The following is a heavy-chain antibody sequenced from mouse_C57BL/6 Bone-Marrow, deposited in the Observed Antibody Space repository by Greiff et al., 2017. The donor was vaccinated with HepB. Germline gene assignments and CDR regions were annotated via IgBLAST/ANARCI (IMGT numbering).Heavy chain of an antibody. CDR3: AMAYYSNVYWYFDV. D-gene: IGHD2-5*01. CDR1: GYSITSGYY. Sequence: VQLQQSGPGLVKPSQSLSLTCSVTGYSITSGYYWNWIRQFPGNKLEWMGYISYDGSNNYNPSLKNRISITRDTSKNQFFLKLNSVTTEDTATYYCAMAYYSNVYWYFDVWGTGTTVTVSS. CDR2: ISYDGSN. J-gene: IGHJ1*03. V-gene: IGHV3-6*01.